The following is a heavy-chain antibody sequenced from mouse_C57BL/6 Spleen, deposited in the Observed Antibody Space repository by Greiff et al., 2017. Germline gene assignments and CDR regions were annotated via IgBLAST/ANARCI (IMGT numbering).Heavy chain of an antibody. CDR3: TRDYYGNYWYYFDY. D-gene: IGHD2-1*01. Sequence: QVQLQQSGAELVRPGASVTLSCKASGYTFTDYEMHWVKQTPVHGLEWIGAIDPETGGTAYNQKFKGKAILTADKSSSTAYMELRSLTSEDSAVYYCTRDYYGNYWYYFDYWGQGTTLTVSS. V-gene: IGHV1-15*01. CDR1: GYTFTDYE. CDR2: IDPETGGT. J-gene: IGHJ2*01.